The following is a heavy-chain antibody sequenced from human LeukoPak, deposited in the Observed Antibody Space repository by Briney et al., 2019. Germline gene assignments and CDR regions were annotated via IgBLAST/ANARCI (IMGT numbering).Heavy chain of an antibody. J-gene: IGHJ4*02. CDR3: AKDLLIAAAGTSDY. D-gene: IGHD6-13*01. CDR2: IRYDGSNK. V-gene: IGHV3-30*02. Sequence: GGSLRLSCAASGFTFSSYGMHWVRQAPGKGLEWVAFIRYDGSNKYYADSVKGRFTISRDNSKNTLYLQMNSLRAEDTAVYYCAKDLLIAAAGTSDYWGQGTLVTVFS. CDR1: GFTFSSYG.